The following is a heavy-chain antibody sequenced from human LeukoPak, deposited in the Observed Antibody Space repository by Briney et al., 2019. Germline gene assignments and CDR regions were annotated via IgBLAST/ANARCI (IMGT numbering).Heavy chain of an antibody. D-gene: IGHD3-22*01. V-gene: IGHV3-49*03. CDR2: IRNKAYGGTT. CDR3: TRDYYYDSSGYP. CDR1: GFTFGDYA. Sequence: GGSLRLTCTASGFTFGDYAMSWFRQAPGKGLEWVGFIRNKAYGGTTEYAASVKGRFTISRDDSKSIAYLQMNSLKTEDTAVYYCTRDYYYDSSGYPWGQGTLVTVSS. J-gene: IGHJ5*02.